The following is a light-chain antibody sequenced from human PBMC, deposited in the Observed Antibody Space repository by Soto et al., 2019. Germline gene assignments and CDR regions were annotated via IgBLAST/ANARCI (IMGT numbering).Light chain of an antibody. CDR3: QRYGSSPGYT. CDR1: QSVSSN. J-gene: IGKJ2*01. V-gene: IGKV3-15*01. CDR2: GAS. Sequence: EIVMTQSPATLSVSPGERATLSCRASQSVSSNLAWYQQKPGQAPRLLIYGASTRATGIPARFSGSGSGTEFTLTISSLQSEDFAVYYCQRYGSSPGYTFGQGTKLEI.